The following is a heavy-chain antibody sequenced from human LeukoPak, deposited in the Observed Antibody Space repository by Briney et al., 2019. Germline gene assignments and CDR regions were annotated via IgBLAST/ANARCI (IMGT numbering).Heavy chain of an antibody. CDR2: IIPILGIA. CDR1: GGTFSSYT. Sequence: SVRVSCKASGGTFSSYTISWVRQAPGQGLEWMGRIIPILGIANYAQKFQGRVTITADKSTSTAYMELSSLRSEDTAVYYCARDDIVVVPAAMVYWGQGTLVTVSS. D-gene: IGHD2-2*01. CDR3: ARDDIVVVPAAMVY. V-gene: IGHV1-69*04. J-gene: IGHJ4*02.